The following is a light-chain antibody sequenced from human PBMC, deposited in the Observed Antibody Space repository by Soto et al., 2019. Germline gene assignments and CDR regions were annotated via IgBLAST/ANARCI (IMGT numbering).Light chain of an antibody. Sequence: EPELPQSPATLSLSPVDRVNLSCMASQSVSSYLRWYQQKPRQAPRILIYEASKRDTGIPARFSGSVFGTVFILNIRALEPEDCALYFFQQYSRWPRDTFSPGTKVDI. V-gene: IGKV3-11*01. CDR2: EAS. J-gene: IGKJ3*01. CDR1: QSVSSY. CDR3: QQYSRWPRDT.